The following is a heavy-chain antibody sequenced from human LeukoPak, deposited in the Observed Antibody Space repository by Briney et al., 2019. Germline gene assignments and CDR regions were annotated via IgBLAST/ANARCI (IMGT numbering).Heavy chain of an antibody. J-gene: IGHJ4*02. CDR3: AKDFPPSPHCYDTSGYDY. D-gene: IGHD3-22*01. CDR1: GFTFSSYA. V-gene: IGHV3-23*01. CDR2: ISGSGGTT. Sequence: GGSLRLSCAASGFTFSSYAMTWVRQAPGKGLEWVSAISGSGGTTYYADSVKGRFTISRDNSKNTLYLQMNSLRAEDTAVYYCAKDFPPSPHCYDTSGYDYWGQGTLVTVSS.